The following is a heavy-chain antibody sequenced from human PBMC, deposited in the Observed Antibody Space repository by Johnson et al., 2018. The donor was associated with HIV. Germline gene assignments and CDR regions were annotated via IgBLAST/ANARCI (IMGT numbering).Heavy chain of an antibody. D-gene: IGHD3-10*01. CDR1: GFTFSSYG. CDR3: ARSDITRVRGGAFDI. Sequence: QVQLVESGGGVVQPGGSLRLSCAASGFTFSSYGMHWVRQAPGKGLEWVAFIRYDGTDTYYADSVKGRFSISRDNSQNTLYLQMNSLRAEDTAVYYCARSDITRVRGGAFDIWGQGTMVTVSS. J-gene: IGHJ3*02. CDR2: IRYDGTDT. V-gene: IGHV3-30*02.